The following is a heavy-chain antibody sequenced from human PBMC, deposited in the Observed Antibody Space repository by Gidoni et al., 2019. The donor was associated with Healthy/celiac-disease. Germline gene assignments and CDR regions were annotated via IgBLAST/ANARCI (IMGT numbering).Heavy chain of an antibody. Sequence: QVQLVQSGAEVKKPGASVKVSCKVSGYTLTELSMPWVRQAPGKGLEWMGGFDPEDGETIYAQKFQGRVTMTEDTSTDTAYMELSSLRSEDTAVYYCAVTYYDFWSGYWYNYGMDVWGQGTTVTVSS. D-gene: IGHD3-3*01. V-gene: IGHV1-24*01. CDR1: GYTLTELS. CDR2: FDPEDGET. J-gene: IGHJ6*02. CDR3: AVTYYDFWSGYWYNYGMDV.